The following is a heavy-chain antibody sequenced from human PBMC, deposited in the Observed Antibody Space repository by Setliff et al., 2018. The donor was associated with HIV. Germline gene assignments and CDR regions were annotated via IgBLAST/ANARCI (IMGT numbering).Heavy chain of an antibody. V-gene: IGHV4-4*02. J-gene: IGHJ4*02. D-gene: IGHD3-10*01. Sequence: SETLSLTCAVSGGSISSNKWWSWVRPPPGKGLEWIGEIYQSGHTNYSPPLESRVTISVDESKNQFSLKLSSVTAADTAVYYCARGAPYGSGRHRWNSWGQGTLVTVSS. CDR3: ARGAPYGSGRHRWNS. CDR1: GGSISSNKW. CDR2: IYQSGHT.